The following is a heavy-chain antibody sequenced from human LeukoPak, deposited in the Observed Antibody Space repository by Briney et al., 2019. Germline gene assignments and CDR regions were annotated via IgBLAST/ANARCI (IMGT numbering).Heavy chain of an antibody. CDR3: ARDLNTIFGVVSLRWFDP. V-gene: IGHV1-2*02. D-gene: IGHD3-3*01. Sequence: ASVKVSCKASGYTFTVYYMHWVRQAPGQGLEWMGWINPNSGGTNYAQKFQGRVTMTRDTSISTAYMELSRLRSDDTAVYYCARDLNTIFGVVSLRWFDPWGQGTLVTVSS. J-gene: IGHJ5*02. CDR2: INPNSGGT. CDR1: GYTFTVYY.